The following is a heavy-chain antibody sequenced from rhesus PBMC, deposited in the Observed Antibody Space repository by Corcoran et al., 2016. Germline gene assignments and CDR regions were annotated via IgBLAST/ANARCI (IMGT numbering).Heavy chain of an antibody. V-gene: IGHV4-122*02. J-gene: IGHJ4*01. CDR3: ARDGVADSGYSYYFDY. D-gene: IGHD3-28*01. CDR2: ITYSGST. Sequence: QVQLPESGPGLVKPSETLSITCAVSGYSISGYYWSWIRQAHGQGLEWIGYITYSGSTSYNPSLKSRVTISRDTSKNQFSLKLSSVTAADTAVYYCARDGVADSGYSYYFDYWGQGVLVTVSS. CDR1: GYSISGYY.